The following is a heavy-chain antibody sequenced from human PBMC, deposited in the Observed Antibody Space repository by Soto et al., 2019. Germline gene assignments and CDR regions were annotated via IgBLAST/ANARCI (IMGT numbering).Heavy chain of an antibody. D-gene: IGHD6-13*01. CDR3: ARGIATLTPVRRSWWFDP. Sequence: PGGSLRLSCAASGFTFSSYWMHWVRQAPGKGLVWVSRINSDGSSTSYADSVKGRFTISRDNAKNTLYLQMNSLRAEDTAVYYCARGIATLTPVRRSWWFDPWGQGTLVTVSS. CDR1: GFTFSSYW. V-gene: IGHV3-74*01. J-gene: IGHJ5*02. CDR2: INSDGSST.